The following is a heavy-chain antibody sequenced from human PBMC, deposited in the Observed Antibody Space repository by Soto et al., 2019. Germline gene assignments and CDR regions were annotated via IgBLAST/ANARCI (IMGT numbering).Heavy chain of an antibody. CDR1: GFPFSSRA. V-gene: IGHV3-23*01. Sequence: EVQLLESGGGLVQPGGSLRLSCAASGFPFSSRAMSWVRQAPGKGLEWVSAISGSGTITYYAGSVKGRFTISRDTSKNTLYLQMNSLRADDTAVYYCAEWARYCSGADCRAWGQGTLVTVSS. CDR2: ISGSGTIT. J-gene: IGHJ5*02. CDR3: AEWARYCSGADCRA. D-gene: IGHD2-15*01.